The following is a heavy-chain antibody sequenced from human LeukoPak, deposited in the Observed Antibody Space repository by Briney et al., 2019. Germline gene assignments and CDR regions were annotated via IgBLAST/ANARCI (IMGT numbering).Heavy chain of an antibody. CDR1: GFTFSSYW. CDR3: AKDSSVVVPAAIPY. CDR2: IKQDGSEK. D-gene: IGHD2-2*01. J-gene: IGHJ4*02. Sequence: GGSLRLSCAASGFTFSSYWMSWVRQAPGKGLEWVANIKQDGSEKYYVDSVKGRFTISRDNSKNTLYLQMNSLRAEDTAVYYCAKDSSVVVPAAIPYWGQGTLVTVSS. V-gene: IGHV3-7*03.